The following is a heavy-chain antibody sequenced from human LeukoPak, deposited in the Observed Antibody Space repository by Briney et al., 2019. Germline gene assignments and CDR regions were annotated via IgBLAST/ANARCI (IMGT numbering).Heavy chain of an antibody. CDR1: VCSISTYY. D-gene: IGHD6-6*01. Sequence: PSHTLALTCTVSVCSISTYYWSCIRQPPRKGLEWLGDIFYTGSTNYNPSMKSRVTISIDTSKNQFSLKLSSVTAADTAVYYCTRTYSSSSIDYWGQGAMVTVSS. J-gene: IGHJ4*02. V-gene: IGHV4-59*07. CDR2: IFYTGST. CDR3: TRTYSSSSIDY.